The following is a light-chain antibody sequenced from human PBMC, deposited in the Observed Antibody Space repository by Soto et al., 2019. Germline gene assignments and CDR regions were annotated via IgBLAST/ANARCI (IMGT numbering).Light chain of an antibody. V-gene: IGKV3-11*01. CDR2: DAS. Sequence: PGERATLSCRASQSVSSYLAWYQQKPGQAPRLLIYDASNRATGIPARFSGSGSGTDFTLTISSLEPEDFAVYYCHQRSNWPPYTFGQGTKLEIK. J-gene: IGKJ2*01. CDR1: QSVSSY. CDR3: HQRSNWPPYT.